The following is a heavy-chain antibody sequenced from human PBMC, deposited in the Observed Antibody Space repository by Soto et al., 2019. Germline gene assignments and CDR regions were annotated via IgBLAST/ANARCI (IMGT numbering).Heavy chain of an antibody. CDR3: AKSWDSSGYYPYYYGMDV. J-gene: IGHJ6*02. CDR2: ISGSGGST. Sequence: GGSMRLCCAASGFTFSSYAMSWVRQATGKGLEWVSAISGSGGSTYYADSVKGRFTISRDNSKNTRYLQMNSLRAEDTAVYYCAKSWDSSGYYPYYYGMDVWGQGTTVTVSS. V-gene: IGHV3-23*01. D-gene: IGHD3-22*01. CDR1: GFTFSSYA.